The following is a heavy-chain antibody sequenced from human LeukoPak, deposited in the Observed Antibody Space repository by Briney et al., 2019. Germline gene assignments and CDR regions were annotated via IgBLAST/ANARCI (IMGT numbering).Heavy chain of an antibody. J-gene: IGHJ5*02. CDR1: GYTFTSYG. V-gene: IGHV1-18*01. D-gene: IGHD1-26*01. CDR3: ARDNSLGDNAWWFDP. Sequence: ASVKVSCKASGYTFTSYGISWARQAPGQGLEWMGWISAYNGDTNYAQKFQGRVTMTRDMSTSTDYMELSSLRSDDTAIYYCARDNSLGDNAWWFDPWGQGTLVTVSS. CDR2: ISAYNGDT.